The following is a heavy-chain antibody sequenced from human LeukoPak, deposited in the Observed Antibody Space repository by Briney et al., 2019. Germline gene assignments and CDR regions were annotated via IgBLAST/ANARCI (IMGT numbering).Heavy chain of an antibody. D-gene: IGHD2-15*01. CDR1: GFTFSDYY. J-gene: IGHJ3*02. V-gene: IGHV3-7*01. CDR2: IKQDGSEK. CDR3: ASRVVDDAFDI. Sequence: HPGGSLRLSCAASGFTFSDYYMSWVRQAPGKGLEWVANIKQDGSEKYYVDSVKGRFTISRDNAKNSLYLQMNSLRAEDTAVYYCASRVVDDAFDIWGQGTMVTVSS.